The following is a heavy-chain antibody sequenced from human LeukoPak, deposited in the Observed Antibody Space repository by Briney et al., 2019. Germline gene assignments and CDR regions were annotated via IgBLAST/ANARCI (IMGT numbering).Heavy chain of an antibody. V-gene: IGHV1-69*04. CDR2: IIPILGIA. Sequence: SVKVSCQASGGTFSSYAISWVRQAPGQGLEWMGRIIPILGIANYAQKFQGRVTINADKSTSTAYMELSSLRSEDTAVYYCARDLDWRFGLPWGQGTLVTVSS. D-gene: IGHD3-10*01. CDR3: ARDLDWRFGLP. CDR1: GGTFSSYA. J-gene: IGHJ5*02.